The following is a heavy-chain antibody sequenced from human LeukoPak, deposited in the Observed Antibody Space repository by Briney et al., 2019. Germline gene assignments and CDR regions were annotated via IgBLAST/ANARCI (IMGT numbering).Heavy chain of an antibody. CDR2: INPNSGGT. D-gene: IGHD3-3*01. J-gene: IGHJ6*03. V-gene: IGHV1-2*02. Sequence: ASVKVSCMASGYTFTGYYMHWVRQAPGQGLEWMGWINPNSGGTNYAQKFQGRVTMTRDTSISTAYMELSRLRSDDTAVYYCARADYDFWSGSRRTPPDGNHHYYYMDVWGKGTTVTVSS. CDR1: GYTFTGYY. CDR3: ARADYDFWSGSRRTPPDGNHHYYYMDV.